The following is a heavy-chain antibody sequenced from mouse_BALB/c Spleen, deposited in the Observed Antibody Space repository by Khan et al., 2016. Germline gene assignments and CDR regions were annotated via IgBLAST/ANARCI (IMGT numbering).Heavy chain of an antibody. CDR1: GFSLTSDG. Sequence: QVQLKQSGPGLVQPSQSLSITCTISGFSLTSDGVHWVRQSQGKGLEWLGGIRSGGNTDYNEGSRSSVTIRRHNSKSQVFFKMNGLQSNDSARSSGARDGYYCSMYYWGQGSSVTVSS. J-gene: IGHJ4*01. D-gene: IGHD2-3*01. V-gene: IGHV2-2*03. CDR3: ARDGYYCSMYY. CDR2: IRSGGNT.